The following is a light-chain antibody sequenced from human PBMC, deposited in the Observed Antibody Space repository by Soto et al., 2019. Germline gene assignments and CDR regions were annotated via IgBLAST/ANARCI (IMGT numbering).Light chain of an antibody. CDR2: AAS. J-gene: IGKJ1*01. V-gene: IGKV1-8*01. CDR1: QDVSSY. Sequence: AIRMTQSPSSLSASTGDRVTITCRASQDVSSYLAWYQQKPGEAPKLLIYAASTLQSAVPPRFSGSGSGTDFTLTISSLQPEDFATYYCQQSYSTPRTFGQGTKV. CDR3: QQSYSTPRT.